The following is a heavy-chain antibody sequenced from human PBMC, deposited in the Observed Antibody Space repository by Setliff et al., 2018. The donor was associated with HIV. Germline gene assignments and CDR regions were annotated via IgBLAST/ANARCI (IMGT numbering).Heavy chain of an antibody. Sequence: SETLSLTCTVSGGSISSYYWSWIRQPPGKGLEWIGYIYTSGSTNYNPSLKSRVTISVDTSKNQFSLKLSSVTAADTAVYYCARKGSSSRSQEYYYDLWGQGTLVTVSS. J-gene: IGHJ4*02. D-gene: IGHD6-13*01. CDR1: GGSISSYY. CDR2: IYTSGST. V-gene: IGHV4-4*09. CDR3: ARKGSSSRSQEYYYDL.